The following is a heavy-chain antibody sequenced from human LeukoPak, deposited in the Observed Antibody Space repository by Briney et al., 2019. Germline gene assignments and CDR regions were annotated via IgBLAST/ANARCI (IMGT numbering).Heavy chain of an antibody. V-gene: IGHV3-30*18. CDR1: GFTFSSYG. D-gene: IGHD3-10*01. CDR3: AKDAYYYGSGSYYNPNYYYYGMDV. Sequence: GGSLRLSCAASGFTFSSYGMHWVRQAPGKGLEWVAVISYDGSNKYYADSVKGRFTISRDNSKNTLYLQMNSLRAEDTAVYYCAKDAYYYGSGSYYNPNYYYYGMDVWGQGTTVTVSS. CDR2: ISYDGSNK. J-gene: IGHJ6*02.